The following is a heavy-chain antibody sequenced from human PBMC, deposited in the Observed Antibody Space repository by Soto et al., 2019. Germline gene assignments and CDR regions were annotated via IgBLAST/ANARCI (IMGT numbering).Heavy chain of an antibody. J-gene: IGHJ5*02. CDR1: GYTFTGYY. CDR3: ARDGAPAYYDNVGGSYRGGWFDP. Sequence: ASVKVSCKASGYTFTGYYMHWVRQAPGQGLEWMGWINPNSGGTNYAQKFQGWVTMTRDTSISTAYMELSRLRSDDTAVYYCARDGAPAYYDNVGGSYRGGWFDPWGQGTLVTVSS. V-gene: IGHV1-2*04. CDR2: INPNSGGT. D-gene: IGHD3-16*02.